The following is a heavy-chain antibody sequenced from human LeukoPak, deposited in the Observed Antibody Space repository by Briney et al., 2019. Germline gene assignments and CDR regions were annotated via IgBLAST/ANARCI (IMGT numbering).Heavy chain of an antibody. J-gene: IGHJ2*01. CDR3: ASGYWFLDL. CDR2: IHHTGST. Sequence: PSQTLSLTCAVSGGSISSGGYSWTWIRQPPGKGLEWNGYIHHTGSTYYKPTLKSRVTISVDRSKNQFSLKLTSVTAADTAVYYCASGYWFLDLWGRGTLVTVSS. V-gene: IGHV4-30-2*01. CDR1: GGSISSGGYS.